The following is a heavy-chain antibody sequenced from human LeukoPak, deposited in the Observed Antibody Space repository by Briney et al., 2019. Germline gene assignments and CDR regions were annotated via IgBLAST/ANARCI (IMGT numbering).Heavy chain of an antibody. J-gene: IGHJ4*02. V-gene: IGHV4-30-4*01. D-gene: IGHD2-21*02. CDR1: GGSISSGDYY. Sequence: PSRTLSLTCTVSGGSISSGDYYWSWIRQPPGKGLEWIGYIYYSGSTYYNPSLKSRVTISVDTSKNQFSLKLSSVTAADTAVYYCARALPSYCGGDCSRRAFDYWGQGTLVTVSS. CDR3: ARALPSYCGGDCSRRAFDY. CDR2: IYYSGST.